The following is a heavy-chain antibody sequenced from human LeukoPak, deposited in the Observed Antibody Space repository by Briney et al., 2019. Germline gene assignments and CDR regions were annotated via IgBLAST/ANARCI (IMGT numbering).Heavy chain of an antibody. CDR3: ARSVSSLPFDY. CDR2: IYYSGST. Sequence: SETLSLTCTVSGGSISSGDYYWSWIRQPPGKGLEWIGYIYYSGSTYYNPSLKSRVTISVGTSKNQFSLKLSSVTAADTAVYYCARSVSSLPFDYWGQGTLVTVSS. V-gene: IGHV4-30-4*01. J-gene: IGHJ4*02. CDR1: GGSISSGDYY.